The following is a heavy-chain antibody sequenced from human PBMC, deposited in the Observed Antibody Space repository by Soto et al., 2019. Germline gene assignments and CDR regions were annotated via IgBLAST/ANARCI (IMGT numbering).Heavy chain of an antibody. Sequence: GGSLRLSCAASGFTFTDYGISRLRQAPGKGLEWVSGIDWSGGSTGYADSVKGRFTISRDNSKSTLYLQMTSLRAEDTALYYCAKDFPGELLRACFDSWGPRTPVTGSS. CDR3: AKDFPGELLRACFDS. CDR1: GFTFTDYG. V-gene: IGHV3-20*04. CDR2: IDWSGGST. J-gene: IGHJ5*01. D-gene: IGHD3-22*01.